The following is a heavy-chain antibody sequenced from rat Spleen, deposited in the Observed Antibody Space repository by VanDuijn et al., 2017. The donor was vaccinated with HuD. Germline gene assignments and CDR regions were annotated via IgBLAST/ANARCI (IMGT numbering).Heavy chain of an antibody. CDR1: GFTFSDYY. CDR2: ISYEGSST. V-gene: IGHV5-22*01. CDR3: ARHQIRGTRVFDY. D-gene: IGHD4-3*01. Sequence: EVQLVESGGGLVQPGRSLKLSCAASGFTFSDYYMAWVRQAPKKGLEWVASISYEGSSTYYGDSVKGRFTISRDNAKSTLYLQMNSLRSEDTATYYCARHQIRGTRVFDYWGQGVMVTVSS. J-gene: IGHJ2*01.